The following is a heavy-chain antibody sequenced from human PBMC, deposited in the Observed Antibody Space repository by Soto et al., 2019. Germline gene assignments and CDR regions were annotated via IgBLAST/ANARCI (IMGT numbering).Heavy chain of an antibody. Sequence: GGSLRLSCEASGFIFSDHAMSWVRQAPGKGLEWVSAISGNGIATYYADSVKGRFTISRDNSKNTLYLQMNRLRADDTAVYYCASAAISMVRGTNNWFDPWGQGTLVTRLL. CDR1: GFIFSDHA. V-gene: IGHV3-23*01. D-gene: IGHD3-10*01. J-gene: IGHJ5*02. CDR2: ISGNGIAT. CDR3: ASAAISMVRGTNNWFDP.